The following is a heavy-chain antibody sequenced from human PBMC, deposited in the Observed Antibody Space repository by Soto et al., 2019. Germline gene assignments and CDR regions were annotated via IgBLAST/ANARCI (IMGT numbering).Heavy chain of an antibody. CDR2: INHSGST. D-gene: IGHD1-26*01. Sequence: WATLSLTCAVYGGSFSGYYWSWIRQPPGKGLEWIGEINHSGSTNYNPSLKSRVTISVDTSKNQFSLKLSSVTAADTAVYYCARGSNSGSWAYWGQGTLVTVSS. V-gene: IGHV4-34*01. J-gene: IGHJ4*02. CDR3: ARGSNSGSWAY. CDR1: GGSFSGYY.